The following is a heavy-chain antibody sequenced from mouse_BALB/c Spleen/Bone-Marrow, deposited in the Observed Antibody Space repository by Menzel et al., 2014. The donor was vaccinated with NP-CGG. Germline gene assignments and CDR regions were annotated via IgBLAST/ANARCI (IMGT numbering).Heavy chain of an antibody. Sequence: VQLQESGPGPVAPSQSLSITCTVPGFSLSRYSAHWVRQPTGKGLEWLGMIWGGGSTDYNSALKSRLSISKDNSNSQVFLKMNSLQTDDTAMYYCAREYGNQPGFAQWGQGTLVTVSA. CDR1: GFSLSRYS. D-gene: IGHD2-10*02. CDR2: IWGGGST. V-gene: IGHV2-6-4*01. J-gene: IGHJ3*01. CDR3: AREYGNQPGFAQ.